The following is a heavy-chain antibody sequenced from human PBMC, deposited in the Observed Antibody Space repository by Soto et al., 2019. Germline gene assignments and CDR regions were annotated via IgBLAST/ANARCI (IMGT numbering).Heavy chain of an antibody. V-gene: IGHV1-3*01. CDR2: INAGNGNT. CDR1: GYTFTSYA. Sequence: GASVKVSCKASGYTFTSYAMHWVRQAHGQRLEWMGWINAGNGNTKYSQKFQGRVTITRDTSASTAYMELSSLRSEDTAVYYCARNPPTNGVCCNFDYWGQGTLVTVSS. CDR3: ARNPPTNGVCCNFDY. D-gene: IGHD2-8*01. J-gene: IGHJ4*02.